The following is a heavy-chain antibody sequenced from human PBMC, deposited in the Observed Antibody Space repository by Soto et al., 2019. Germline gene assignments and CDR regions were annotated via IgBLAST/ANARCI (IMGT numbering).Heavy chain of an antibody. J-gene: IGHJ6*02. CDR2: IGSAGYT. CDR1: GFTFCNYD. Sequence: PGGSLRLTCKASGFTFCNYDMIWIRQDTGKGLEWVSAIGSAGYTYYSGSVKSRFAISRENAKNSLYLQMNSVTPGDTAVYYCARGGYSSGYFHYAMDVWGQGTTVTVSS. CDR3: ARGGYSSGYFHYAMDV. D-gene: IGHD6-19*01. V-gene: IGHV3-13*01.